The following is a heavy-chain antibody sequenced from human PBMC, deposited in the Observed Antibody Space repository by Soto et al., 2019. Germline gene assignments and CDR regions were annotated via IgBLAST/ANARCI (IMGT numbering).Heavy chain of an antibody. CDR3: ARGAPGRGYSGYDPMDV. J-gene: IGHJ6*02. V-gene: IGHV1-69*13. CDR1: GGTFSSYA. CDR2: IIPIFGTA. D-gene: IGHD5-12*01. Sequence: ASVKVSCKASGGTFSSYAISWVRQAPGQGLEWMGGIIPIFGTANYAQKFQGRVTITADESTSTAYMELSSLRSEDTAVYYCARGAPGRGYSGYDPMDVWGQGTTVTVSS.